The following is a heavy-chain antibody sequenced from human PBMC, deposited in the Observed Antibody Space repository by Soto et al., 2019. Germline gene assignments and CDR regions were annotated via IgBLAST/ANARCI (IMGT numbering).Heavy chain of an antibody. CDR1: GFPFREFG. CDR3: ALRWNYYLDF. V-gene: IGHV3-33*05. CDR2: ISYDGSD. Sequence: QMQLVESGGGVVQPGRSLRLSCVASGFPFREFGMHWVRQAPGKGLEWVALISYDGSDYADSVKGRFTISRDDSRDTLFLHRDTLRPDDTGVYYCALRWNYYLDFWGQGTLVAVSS. J-gene: IGHJ4*02. D-gene: IGHD4-17*01.